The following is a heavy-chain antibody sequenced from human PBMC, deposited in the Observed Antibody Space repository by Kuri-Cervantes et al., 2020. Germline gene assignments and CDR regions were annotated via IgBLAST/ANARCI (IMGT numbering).Heavy chain of an antibody. V-gene: IGHV1-3*01. D-gene: IGHD3-9*01. CDR3: ARGDPRYFERLLGWFDP. CDR1: GYTFTSYA. J-gene: IGHJ5*02. CDR2: INAGNGNT. Sequence: ASVKVSCKSSGYTFTSYAMHWVGQAPGQRLEWMGWINAGNGNTKYSQKFQGRVTLTRDTYASTAYMELRSLSSEDTDVYYCARGDPRYFERLLGWFDPWGQGTLVTVSS.